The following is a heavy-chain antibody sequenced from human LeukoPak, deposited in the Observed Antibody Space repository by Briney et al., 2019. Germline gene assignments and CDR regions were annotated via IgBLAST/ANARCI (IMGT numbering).Heavy chain of an antibody. CDR3: ARAPSEIGGYYPEYFRH. Sequence: GGSLRLSCAAAGFTFSNYWMHWVRQAPGKGLAWVSRIKSDGRTNYADSVKGRFTISRDNAKNTVSLQMNSLRAEDTGVYYCARAPSEIGGYYPEYFRHWGQGTLVTVSS. V-gene: IGHV3-74*01. D-gene: IGHD3-22*01. J-gene: IGHJ1*01. CDR2: IKSDGRT. CDR1: GFTFSNYW.